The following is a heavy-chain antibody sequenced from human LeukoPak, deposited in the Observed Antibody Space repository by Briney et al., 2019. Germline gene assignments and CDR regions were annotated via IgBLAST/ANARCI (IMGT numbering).Heavy chain of an antibody. D-gene: IGHD1/OR15-1a*01. J-gene: IGHJ4*02. CDR1: GFTYSNYG. CDR3: AKDLIWNTVVR. CDR2: INPDGTTT. Sequence: GGSLRLSCVGSGFTYSNYGIHWVRQAPGKRPVWVSRINPDGTTTDYADSVKGRFTISRYNAKNLLYLQMNGLRADDTAVYYCAKDLIWNTVVRCGQGTPVTVSS. V-gene: IGHV3-74*01.